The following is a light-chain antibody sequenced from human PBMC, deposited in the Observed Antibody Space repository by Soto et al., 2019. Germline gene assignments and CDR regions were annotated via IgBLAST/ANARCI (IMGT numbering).Light chain of an antibody. CDR1: SSNIGAGYD. CDR2: GNS. CDR3: QSYDSSLEV. J-gene: IGLJ2*01. Sequence: QSALTQPPSVSGAPGQRVTISCTGSSSNIGAGYDVHWYQQLPGTAPKLLIYGNSNRPSGVPDRFSGSKSGTSASLAITGLQAEDEADYYCQSYDSSLEVFGGGTQLTVL. V-gene: IGLV1-40*01.